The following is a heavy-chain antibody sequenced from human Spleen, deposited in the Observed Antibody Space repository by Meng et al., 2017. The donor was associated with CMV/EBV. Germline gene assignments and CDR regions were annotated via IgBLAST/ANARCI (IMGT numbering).Heavy chain of an antibody. D-gene: IGHD6-13*01. CDR3: ARELAAEGD. Sequence: KVSCKDSGYRFTRYWIGWVRQMPGKGLECMGIIYPGDSDTRYSPSFQGQVTVSADKSISTAYLQWSSLKASDSAMYYCARELAAEGDWGQGTLVTVSS. V-gene: IGHV5-51*01. CDR1: GYRFTRYW. CDR2: IYPGDSDT. J-gene: IGHJ4*02.